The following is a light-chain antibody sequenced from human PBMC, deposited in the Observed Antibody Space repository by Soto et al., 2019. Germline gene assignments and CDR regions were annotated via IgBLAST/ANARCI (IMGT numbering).Light chain of an antibody. CDR2: GAF. Sequence: ELVLTQSPVTLSLSPGERATLSCRASQSVSSIYFAWYQQKPAQDPRLLSYGAFSRATGIPDRSRGSGSGTDFTLTITGLEPEDFAVYYCQHYGNSRATFAQGTK. CDR3: QHYGNSRAT. J-gene: IGKJ1*01. CDR1: QSVSSIY. V-gene: IGKV3-20*01.